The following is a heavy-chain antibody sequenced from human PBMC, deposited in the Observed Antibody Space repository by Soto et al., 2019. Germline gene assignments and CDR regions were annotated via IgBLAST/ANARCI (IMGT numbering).Heavy chain of an antibody. CDR3: ARYCGSSSWYCLDWFDP. D-gene: IGHD6-13*01. CDR1: GGSISSGGYY. CDR2: IYYSGST. J-gene: IGHJ5*02. V-gene: IGHV4-31*03. Sequence: QVQLQESGPGLVKPSQTLSLTCTVSGGSISSGGYYWSWIRQHPGKGLEWIGYIYYSGSTYYNPSLKSRVTISVDTSKNQFSLKLSSVTAADTAVYYCARYCGSSSWYCLDWFDPWGQGTLVTVSS.